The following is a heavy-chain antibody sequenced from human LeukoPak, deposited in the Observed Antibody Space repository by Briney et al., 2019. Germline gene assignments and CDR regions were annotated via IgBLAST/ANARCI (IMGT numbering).Heavy chain of an antibody. Sequence: PGGSLRLSCAASGFTFSSYVMSWVRQAPEKGLEWVSAISGSAVTTYYADSVKGRFTISRDNSRNTLYLQMNSLRPDDTAVYYCAKRASVTNYYYPLDVWGQGTTVTVSS. CDR3: AKRASVTNYYYPLDV. CDR1: GFTFSSYV. J-gene: IGHJ6*02. CDR2: ISGSAVTT. V-gene: IGHV3-23*01.